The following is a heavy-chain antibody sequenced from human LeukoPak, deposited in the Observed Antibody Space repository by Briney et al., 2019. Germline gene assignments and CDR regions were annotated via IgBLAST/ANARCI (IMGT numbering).Heavy chain of an antibody. CDR2: ISSSSSYI. D-gene: IGHD3-10*01. CDR3: AREGGYGSGSYYLAYYYGMDV. Sequence: PGGSLRLSCAASGFTFSSYSMNWVRQAPGKGLEWVSSISSSSSYIYYADSVKGRFTISRDSAKNSLYLQMNSLRAEDTAVYYCAREGGYGSGSYYLAYYYGMDVWGQGTTVTVSS. V-gene: IGHV3-21*01. J-gene: IGHJ6*02. CDR1: GFTFSSYS.